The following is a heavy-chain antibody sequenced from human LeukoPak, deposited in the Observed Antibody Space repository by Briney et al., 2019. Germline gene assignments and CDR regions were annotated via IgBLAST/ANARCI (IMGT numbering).Heavy chain of an antibody. CDR2: IYSGGST. CDR1: GFTVSSNY. CDR3: ARYGSGSLEYFDL. J-gene: IGHJ2*01. V-gene: IGHV3-66*01. Sequence: SGGSLRLSCAASGFTVSSNYMSWVRQAPGKGLEWVSVIYSGGSTYYADSVKGRFTISRDNSKNTLYLQMNSLRAEDTAVYYCARYGSGSLEYFDLWGRGTLVTVSS. D-gene: IGHD3-10*01.